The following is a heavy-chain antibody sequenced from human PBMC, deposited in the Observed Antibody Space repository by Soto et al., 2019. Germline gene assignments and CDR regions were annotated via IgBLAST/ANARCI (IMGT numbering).Heavy chain of an antibody. CDR3: ARAPEYSSSSRYYFDY. Sequence: GGSLRLSCAASGFTFSSYAMSWVRQAPGKGLEWVSAISGSGGSTYYADSVKGRFTISRDNSKNTLYLQMNSLRAEDTAVYYCARAPEYSSSSRYYFDYWGQGTLVTVSS. J-gene: IGHJ4*02. D-gene: IGHD6-6*01. V-gene: IGHV3-23*01. CDR2: ISGSGGST. CDR1: GFTFSSYA.